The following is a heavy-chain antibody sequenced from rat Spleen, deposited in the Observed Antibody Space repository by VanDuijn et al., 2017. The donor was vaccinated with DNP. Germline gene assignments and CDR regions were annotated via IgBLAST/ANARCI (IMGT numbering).Heavy chain of an antibody. Sequence: EVQLVESGGDLVQPGRSLKLSCVASGFTFNNYWMTWIRQVPGKGLEWVASITSSGGSTYYPDSVKGRFTISRDNAKSTLYLQMDSLRSEDTATYYCTTFEGRNAWGQGTSVTVSS. V-gene: IGHV5-31*01. D-gene: IGHD1-11*01. CDR3: TTFEGRNA. J-gene: IGHJ4*01. CDR1: GFTFNNYW. CDR2: ITSSGGST.